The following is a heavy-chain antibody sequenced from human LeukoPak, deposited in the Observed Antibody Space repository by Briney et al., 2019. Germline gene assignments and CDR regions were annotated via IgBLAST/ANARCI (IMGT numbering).Heavy chain of an antibody. Sequence: ASVKVSCKASGYTFTSYGISWVRQAPGQGLEWMGWMSPDSGYTGYAQTFQGRVSLTRNTSVSTAFMELSSLRSEDTAVYYCEIYTGYDSFWGQGTLVTVSS. D-gene: IGHD5-12*01. CDR2: MSPDSGYT. V-gene: IGHV1-8*02. J-gene: IGHJ4*02. CDR1: GYTFTSYG. CDR3: EIYTGYDSF.